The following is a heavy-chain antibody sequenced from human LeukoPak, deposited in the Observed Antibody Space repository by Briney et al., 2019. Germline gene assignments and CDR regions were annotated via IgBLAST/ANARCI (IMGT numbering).Heavy chain of an antibody. J-gene: IGHJ6*04. D-gene: IGHD2-2*01. CDR3: AKLMEDCSSTSCYWGPGDV. V-gene: IGHV1-69*13. CDR1: GGTFSSYA. CDR2: IIPIFGTA. Sequence: SVKVSCKASGGTFSSYAISWVRQAPGQGLEWMGGIIPIFGTANYAQKFQGRVTITADESTSTAYMELSSLRSEDTAVYYCAKLMEDCSSTSCYWGPGDVWGKGTTVTVSS.